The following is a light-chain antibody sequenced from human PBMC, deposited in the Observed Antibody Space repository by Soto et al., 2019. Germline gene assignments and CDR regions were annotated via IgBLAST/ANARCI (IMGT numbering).Light chain of an antibody. Sequence: EIVMTQSPATLSVSPGERATLSCRASQSVSSNLAWYQQKPGQAPRFLIYGASTRATGIPARFSGSGSGTEFTLTISSLRSEDFAVYYCHQYNSWPLTFGGGSKVEIK. V-gene: IGKV3-15*01. CDR1: QSVSSN. CDR3: HQYNSWPLT. J-gene: IGKJ4*01. CDR2: GAS.